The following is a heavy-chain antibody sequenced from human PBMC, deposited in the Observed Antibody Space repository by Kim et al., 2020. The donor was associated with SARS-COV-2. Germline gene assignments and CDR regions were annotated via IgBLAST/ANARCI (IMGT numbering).Heavy chain of an antibody. Sequence: SETLSLTCTVSGGSISSYYWSWIRQPPGKGLEWIGYIYYSGSTHYNPSLKSRVTISVDTSKNQFSLKLSSVTAADPAVYYCARGSPSSPPSYWGQGTLVTVSS. J-gene: IGHJ4*02. CDR3: ARGSPSSPPSY. CDR1: GGSISSYY. V-gene: IGHV4-59*01. D-gene: IGHD6-19*01. CDR2: IYYSGST.